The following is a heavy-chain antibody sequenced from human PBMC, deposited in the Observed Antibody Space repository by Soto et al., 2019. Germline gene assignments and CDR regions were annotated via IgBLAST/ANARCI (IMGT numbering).Heavy chain of an antibody. V-gene: IGHV3-33*01. J-gene: IGHJ6*02. CDR3: ARDPMTTEMPRGMDV. Sequence: GGSLRLSCAASGFTFSSYGMHWVRQAPGKGLEWVAVIWYDGSNKYYADSVKGRFTISRDNSKNTLYLQMNSLRAEDTAVYYCARDPMTTEMPRGMDVWGQGTTVTVSS. CDR1: GFTFSSYG. CDR2: IWYDGSNK. D-gene: IGHD4-17*01.